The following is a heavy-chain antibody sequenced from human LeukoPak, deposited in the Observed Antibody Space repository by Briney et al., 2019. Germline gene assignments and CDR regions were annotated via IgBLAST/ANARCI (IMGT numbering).Heavy chain of an antibody. V-gene: IGHV3-15*01. J-gene: IGHJ4*02. Sequence: GESLKISCKASGYSFTSYWIGWVRQAPGKGLEWVGRIKSKTDGGTTDYAAPVKGRFTISRDDSKNTLYLQMNSLKTEDTAVYYCTTDIFDDGIHLGPYWGQGTLVTVSS. CDR1: GYSFTSYW. CDR3: TTDIFDDGIHLGPY. D-gene: IGHD4/OR15-4a*01. CDR2: IKSKTDGGTT.